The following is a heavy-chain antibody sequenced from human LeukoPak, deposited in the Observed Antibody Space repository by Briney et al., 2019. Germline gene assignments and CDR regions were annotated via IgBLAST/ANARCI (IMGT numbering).Heavy chain of an antibody. V-gene: IGHV3-64*01. J-gene: IGHJ3*02. CDR3: ARTKVVDDAFDI. CDR2: ISSNGGST. CDR1: GFTFSSYA. Sequence: PGGSLRLSCAASGFTFSSYAMHWVRQAPGKGLEYVSAISSNGGSTYYANSVKGRFTISRDNSKNTLYLQMGSLRAEDMAVYYCARTKVVDDAFDIWGQGTMVTVSS. D-gene: IGHD3-22*01.